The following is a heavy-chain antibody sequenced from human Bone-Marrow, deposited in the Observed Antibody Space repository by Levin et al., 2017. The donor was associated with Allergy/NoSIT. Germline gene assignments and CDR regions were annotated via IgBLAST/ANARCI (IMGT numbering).Heavy chain of an antibody. CDR1: GFIFSDYY. J-gene: IGHJ5*02. CDR2: ISNSGTPT. Sequence: SGGSLRLSCAASGFIFSDYYMGWIRQAPGKGLEYISYISNSGTPTFYADSVEGRFTISRDNAKNSLSLQMNSLTVDDTAVYYCARYVSTRVPIAASWFDPWGQGTLVTVSS. D-gene: IGHD2-21*01. V-gene: IGHV3-11*01. CDR3: ARYVSTRVPIAASWFDP.